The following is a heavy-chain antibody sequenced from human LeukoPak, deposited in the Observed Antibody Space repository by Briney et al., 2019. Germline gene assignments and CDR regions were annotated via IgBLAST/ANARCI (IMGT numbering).Heavy chain of an antibody. D-gene: IGHD4-23*01. CDR1: GGTFSSYA. J-gene: IGHJ4*02. CDR3: ASEGGGNSGPFDY. V-gene: IGHV1-69*05. Sequence: SVKVSCKASGGTFSSYAISWVRQAPGQGLEWMGGIIPIFGTANYAQKFQGRVTITTDESTSTAYMELSSLRSEDTAVYYCASEGGGNSGPFDYWGQGTLVTVSS. CDR2: IIPIFGTA.